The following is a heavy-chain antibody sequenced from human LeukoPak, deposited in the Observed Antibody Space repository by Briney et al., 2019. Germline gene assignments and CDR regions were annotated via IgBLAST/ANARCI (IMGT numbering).Heavy chain of an antibody. Sequence: GASVKVSCKASGGTFSSYAISWVRQAPGQGLEWMGGIIPIFGTANYAQKFQGRVTITADESTSTAYMELSSLRSEDTAVYYCARSTIFGVVIAPDYYYGMDVWGQGTTVTVSS. J-gene: IGHJ6*02. CDR3: ARSTIFGVVIAPDYYYGMDV. CDR2: IIPIFGTA. V-gene: IGHV1-69*13. CDR1: GGTFSSYA. D-gene: IGHD3-3*01.